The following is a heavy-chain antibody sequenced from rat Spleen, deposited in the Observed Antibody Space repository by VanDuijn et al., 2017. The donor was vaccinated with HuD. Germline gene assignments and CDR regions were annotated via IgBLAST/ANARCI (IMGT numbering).Heavy chain of an antibody. CDR1: GFSFSDYN. J-gene: IGHJ2*01. V-gene: IGHV5S10*01. Sequence: EVQLVESGGGLVQPGGSLILSCAASGFSFSDYNMAWVRQAPTRGLEWVATLNYDGSTTYYRDSVKGRFTISRDNANNTLYLQMDSLRSEDTATYYCARRELPDYFDYWGQGVMVTVSS. CDR3: ARRELPDYFDY. D-gene: IGHD1-4*01. CDR2: LNYDGSTT.